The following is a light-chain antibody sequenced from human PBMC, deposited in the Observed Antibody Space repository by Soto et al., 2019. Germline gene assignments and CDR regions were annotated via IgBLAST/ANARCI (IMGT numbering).Light chain of an antibody. Sequence: DIVMTQSPDSLAVSLGERATINCKSSQSVLHRSNNKNYLAWYQQKPGQPPRLLISWASTRESGVPDRFRGSGSGTDFTLTINSLQTEDVAVYSGQQYYDSLVLSFGGGTKVLLK. V-gene: IGKV4-1*01. J-gene: IGKJ4*01. CDR1: QSVLHRSNNKNY. CDR2: WAS. CDR3: QQYYDSLVLS.